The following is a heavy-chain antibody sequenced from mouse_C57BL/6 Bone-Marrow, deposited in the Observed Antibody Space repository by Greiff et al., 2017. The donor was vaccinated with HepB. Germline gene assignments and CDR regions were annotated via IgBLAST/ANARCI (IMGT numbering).Heavy chain of an antibody. V-gene: IGHV1-63*01. D-gene: IGHD1-1*01. CDR1: GYTFTNYW. CDR2: IYPGGGYT. Sequence: VQLQESGAELVRPGTSVKMSCKASGYTFTNYWIGWAKQRPGHGLEWIGDIYPGGGYTNYNEKFKGKATLTADKSSSTAYMQLSSLPSEDSAISYGARGGSGSSNWCFDVWGTGSPVTVSS. CDR3: ARGGSGSSNWCFDV. J-gene: IGHJ1*03.